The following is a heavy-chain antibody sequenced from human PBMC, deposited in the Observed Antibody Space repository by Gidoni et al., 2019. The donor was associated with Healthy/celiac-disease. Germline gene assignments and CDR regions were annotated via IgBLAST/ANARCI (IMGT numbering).Heavy chain of an antibody. CDR1: GGSFSGYY. CDR2: INHSGST. V-gene: IGHV4-34*01. D-gene: IGHD6-13*01. Sequence: QVQLQQWGAGLLKPSETLSLTCAVYGGSFSGYYWSWIRQPPGKGLEWIGEINHSGSTNYNPSLKSRVTISVDASKNQFSLKLSSVTAADTAVYYCARGTAAQYYFDYWGQGTLVTVSS. J-gene: IGHJ4*02. CDR3: ARGTAAQYYFDY.